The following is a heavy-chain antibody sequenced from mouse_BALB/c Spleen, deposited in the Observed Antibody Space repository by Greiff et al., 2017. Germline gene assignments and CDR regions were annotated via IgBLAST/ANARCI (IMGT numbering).Heavy chain of an antibody. J-gene: IGHJ4*01. CDR3: ARGPYGNEYYYAMDD. D-gene: IGHD2-10*02. CDR1: GFTFSSYA. Sequence: EVHLVESGGGLVKPGGSLKLSCAASGFTFSSYAMSCVRQTPEKRLEWVASISSGGSTYYPDSVKGRFTISRDNARNILYLQMSSLRSEDTAMYYCARGPYGNEYYYAMDDWGQGTSVTVSS. V-gene: IGHV5-6-5*01. CDR2: ISSGGST.